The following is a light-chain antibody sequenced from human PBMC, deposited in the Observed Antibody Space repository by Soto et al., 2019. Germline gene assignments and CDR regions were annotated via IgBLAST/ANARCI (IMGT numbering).Light chain of an antibody. V-gene: IGLV1-47*01. Sequence: QAVVTQPPSASGTPGQRVTISCSGSSSSIGSNYVYWYQQLPGTAPKLLIYRSYQRPSGVPDRVSGSKSGTSASLAISGLRSEDEADYYCAAWDDSLSGLLFGGGTKLTVL. CDR2: RSY. J-gene: IGLJ2*01. CDR1: SSSIGSNY. CDR3: AAWDDSLSGLL.